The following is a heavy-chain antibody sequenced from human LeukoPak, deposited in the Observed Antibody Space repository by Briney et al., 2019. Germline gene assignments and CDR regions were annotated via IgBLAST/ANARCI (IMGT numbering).Heavy chain of an antibody. V-gene: IGHV4-59*08. J-gene: IGHJ5*01. CDR3: ARLSRMAAGGKSWFDS. CDR1: GASIDGYF. CDR2: IYYSGST. D-gene: IGHD6-13*01. Sequence: SETLSLTCAVSGASIDGYFWSWIRPAPGKGLEWLGYIYYSGSTIYNPSLQGRVTISVDTSRSQFSLKLNSVTAADTAVYYCARLSRMAAGGKSWFDSWGQGTLVTVSS.